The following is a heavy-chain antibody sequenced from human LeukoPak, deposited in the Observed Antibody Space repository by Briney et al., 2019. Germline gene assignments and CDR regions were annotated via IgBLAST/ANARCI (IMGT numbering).Heavy chain of an antibody. CDR3: ARLIVAAPAMDY. CDR1: GGSISSGSYY. CDR2: IYYSGST. D-gene: IGHD5-12*01. J-gene: IGHJ4*02. V-gene: IGHV4-39*01. Sequence: PSETLSLTCTVSGGSISSGSYYWGWIRQPPGKGLEWIGSIYYSGSTYYNPSLKSRVTISVDTSKNQFSLKLSSVTAADTAVYYCARLIVAAPAMDYWGQGTLVTVSS.